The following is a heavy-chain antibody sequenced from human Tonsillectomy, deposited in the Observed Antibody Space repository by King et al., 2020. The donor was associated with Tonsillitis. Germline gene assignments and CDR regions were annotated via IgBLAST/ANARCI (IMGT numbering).Heavy chain of an antibody. CDR1: GYSFTSYW. J-gene: IGHJ4*02. V-gene: IGHV5-51*01. D-gene: IGHD5-12*01. CDR3: ARLNGDIVATIYYFDY. CDR2: IYPGDSDT. Sequence: QLVQSGAEVKKPGESLKISCKGSGYSFTSYWIGWVRQMPGKGLEWMGIIYPGDSDTRYSPSFQGQVTISADKSISTAYLQWSSLKASDTAMHYCARLNGDIVATIYYFDYWGQGTLVTVSS.